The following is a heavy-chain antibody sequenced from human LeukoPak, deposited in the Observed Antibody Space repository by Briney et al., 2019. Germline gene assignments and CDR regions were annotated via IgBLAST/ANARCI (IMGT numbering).Heavy chain of an antibody. V-gene: IGHV3-20*01. Sequence: GGSLRLSCAASGFTSDDYGMSWVRQAPGKGLEWVSGINWNGGSTGYADSVKGRFTISRDNAKNSLYLQMNSLRAEDTALYHCARSRGLEGRYYFDYWGQGTLVTVSS. J-gene: IGHJ4*02. CDR3: ARSRGLEGRYYFDY. CDR1: GFTSDDYG. D-gene: IGHD6-19*01. CDR2: INWNGGST.